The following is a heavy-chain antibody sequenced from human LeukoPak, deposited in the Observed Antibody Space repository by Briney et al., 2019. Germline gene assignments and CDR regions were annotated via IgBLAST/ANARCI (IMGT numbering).Heavy chain of an antibody. D-gene: IGHD3-3*01. CDR2: ISGYNGNT. CDR3: ARAYLRFLEWLPSPFDY. Sequence: GASVKVSCKASGYTFTNYGISWVRQAPGQGLEWMGWISGYNGNTNYAQKLQGRVTMTTDTSTSTAYMELRSLRSDDTAVYYCARAYLRFLEWLPSPFDYWGQGTLVTVSS. J-gene: IGHJ4*02. V-gene: IGHV1-18*01. CDR1: GYTFTNYG.